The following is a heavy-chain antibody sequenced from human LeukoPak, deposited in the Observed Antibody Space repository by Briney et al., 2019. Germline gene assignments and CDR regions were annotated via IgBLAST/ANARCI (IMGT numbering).Heavy chain of an antibody. J-gene: IGHJ2*01. CDR1: GGSISGSSYY. Sequence: SETLSLTCTVSGGSISGSSYYWGWIRQPPGKGLEWIGYIYHSGSTYYNPSLKSRVTISVDRSKNQFSLKLSSVTAADTAVYYCARDAYYYDSSGYPHWYFDLWGRGTLVTVSS. D-gene: IGHD3-22*01. V-gene: IGHV4-30-2*01. CDR3: ARDAYYYDSSGYPHWYFDL. CDR2: IYHSGST.